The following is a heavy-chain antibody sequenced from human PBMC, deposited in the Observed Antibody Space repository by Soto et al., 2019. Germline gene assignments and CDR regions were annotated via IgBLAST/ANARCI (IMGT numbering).Heavy chain of an antibody. CDR2: MNPNSGNT. V-gene: IGHV1-8*01. CDR1: GYTFTSYD. D-gene: IGHD3-10*01. Sequence: QVQLVQSGAEVKKPGASVKVSCKASGYTFTSYDINWVRQATGQGLEWMGWMNPNSGNTGYAQKFQGRVTMTRNTSISTAYMDLSSLRSEDTAVYYCANTMVRGETYYYGMDVWGQGTTVTVSS. CDR3: ANTMVRGETYYYGMDV. J-gene: IGHJ6*02.